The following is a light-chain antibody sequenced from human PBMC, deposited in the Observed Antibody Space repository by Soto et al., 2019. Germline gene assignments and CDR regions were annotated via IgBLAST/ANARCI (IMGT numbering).Light chain of an antibody. CDR1: SSDVGGFNY. J-gene: IGLJ2*01. CDR2: DVS. CDR3: SSYTSNNTLV. V-gene: IGLV2-14*03. Sequence: SVLPQPAYVSGSPGQSIAISCTGTSSDVGGFNYVSWYQQHPGKAPKLMIYDVSNRPSGVSNRFSGSKSGNTASLTISGLQAEDEADYYCSSYTSNNTLVFGGGTK.